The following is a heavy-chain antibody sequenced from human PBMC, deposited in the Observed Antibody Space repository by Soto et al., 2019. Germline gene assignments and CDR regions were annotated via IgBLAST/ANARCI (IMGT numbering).Heavy chain of an antibody. CDR2: IKSKTDGGTT. V-gene: IGHV3-15*01. CDR3: TAFYCSGGSCFDY. D-gene: IGHD2-15*01. CDR1: GFTFSNAW. J-gene: IGHJ4*02. Sequence: GGSLRLSCAASGFTFSNAWMSWVRQAPGKGLEWVGRIKSKTDGGTTDYAAPVKGRFTISRDDSKNTLYLQMNSLKTEDTAVYYCTAFYCSGGSCFDYWGQGTLVTVSS.